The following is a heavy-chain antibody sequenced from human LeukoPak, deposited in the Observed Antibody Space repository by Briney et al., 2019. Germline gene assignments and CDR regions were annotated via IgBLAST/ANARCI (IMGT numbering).Heavy chain of an antibody. Sequence: GGSLRLSCAASGFTFINYAMHWIRQAPGKGLEWVAVVSYDGTKKYYADSVKGRFTISRDSSKNTLYLEMDSLRADDTAVYYCARDVNVGTTNFYFDYWGQGTLVTVSS. J-gene: IGHJ4*02. V-gene: IGHV3-30*04. CDR2: VSYDGTKK. CDR1: GFTFINYA. CDR3: ARDVNVGTTNFYFDY. D-gene: IGHD7-27*01.